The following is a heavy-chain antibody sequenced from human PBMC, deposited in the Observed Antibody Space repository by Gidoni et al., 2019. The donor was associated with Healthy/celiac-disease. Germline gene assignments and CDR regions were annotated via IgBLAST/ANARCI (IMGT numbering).Heavy chain of an antibody. CDR1: GFTFSSYA. CDR2: ISGSGGST. D-gene: IGHD4-17*01. J-gene: IGHJ4*02. V-gene: IGHV3-23*01. CDR3: AKDRNLYGDYRYYFDY. Sequence: PGGSLRLSCAASGFTFSSYAMSWVRQAPGKGLEWVSAISGSGGSTYYADSVKGRFTISRDNSKNTLYLQMNSLRAEDTAVYYCAKDRNLYGDYRYYFDYWGQGTLVTVSS.